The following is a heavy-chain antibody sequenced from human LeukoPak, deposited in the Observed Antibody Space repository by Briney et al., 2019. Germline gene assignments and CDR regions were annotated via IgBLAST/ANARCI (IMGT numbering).Heavy chain of an antibody. CDR3: ARDSTGFNYFDY. V-gene: IGHV4-30-2*01. Sequence: SETLSLTCTVSGGSISSGGYYWSWIRQPPGKGLEWIGYIYHSGSTYYNPSLKSRVTISVDRSKNQFSLKLSSVTAADTAVYYCARDSTGFNYFDYWGQGTLVTVSS. J-gene: IGHJ4*02. D-gene: IGHD4-17*01. CDR1: GGSISSGGYY. CDR2: IYHSGST.